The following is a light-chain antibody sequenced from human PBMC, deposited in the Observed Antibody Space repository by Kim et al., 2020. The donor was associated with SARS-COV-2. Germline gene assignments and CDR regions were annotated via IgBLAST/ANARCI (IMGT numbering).Light chain of an antibody. CDR1: QSVSSN. V-gene: IGKV3-15*01. Sequence: EIVMTQSPATLSVSPGERATLSCRASQSVSSNLAWYQQKPGQAPRLLIYGAPTRATGIPARCSGSGSGTEFTRTISSLQWVDFAVYYCQRNNNWPRPRTFGERTQMDIK. J-gene: IGKJ1*01. CDR3: QRNNNWPRPRT. CDR2: GAP.